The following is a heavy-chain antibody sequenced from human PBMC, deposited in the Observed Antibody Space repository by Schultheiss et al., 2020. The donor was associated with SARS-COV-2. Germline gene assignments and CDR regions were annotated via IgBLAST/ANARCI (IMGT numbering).Heavy chain of an antibody. J-gene: IGHJ6*03. V-gene: IGHV4-39*01. D-gene: IGHD6-6*01. CDR3: ARARSSSSPLYHYYYMDV. Sequence: WVRQAPGKGLEWIGSIYYSGSTYYNPSLKSRVTISVDTSKNQFSLKLSSVTAADTAVYYCARARSSSSPLYHYYYMDVWGKGTTVTVSS. CDR2: IYYSGST.